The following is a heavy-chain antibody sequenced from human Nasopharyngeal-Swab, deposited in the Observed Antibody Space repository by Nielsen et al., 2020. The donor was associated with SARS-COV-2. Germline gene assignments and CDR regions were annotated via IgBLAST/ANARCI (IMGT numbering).Heavy chain of an antibody. CDR2: ISYDGSNK. CDR1: GFTFSSYG. V-gene: IGHV3-30*03. D-gene: IGHD1-7*01. J-gene: IGHJ6*02. Sequence: LSLTCAASGFTFSSYGMHWVRQAPGKGLEWVAVISYDGSNKYYADSVKGRFTISRDNSKNTLYLQMNSLRAEDTAVYYCARDTLGLPIWYGMDVWGQGTTVTVSS. CDR3: ARDTLGLPIWYGMDV.